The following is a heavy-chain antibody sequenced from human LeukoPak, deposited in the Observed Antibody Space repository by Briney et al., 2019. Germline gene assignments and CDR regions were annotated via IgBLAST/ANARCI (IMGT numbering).Heavy chain of an antibody. Sequence: ASVKVSCKASGGTFSSYAISWVRQAPGQGLEWMGWISAYNGNTNYAQKLQGRVTMTTDTSTSTAYMELRSLRSDDTAVYYCARLDVAARPPDYWGQGTLVTVSS. J-gene: IGHJ4*02. CDR1: GGTFSSYA. CDR2: ISAYNGNT. D-gene: IGHD6-6*01. CDR3: ARLDVAARPPDY. V-gene: IGHV1-18*01.